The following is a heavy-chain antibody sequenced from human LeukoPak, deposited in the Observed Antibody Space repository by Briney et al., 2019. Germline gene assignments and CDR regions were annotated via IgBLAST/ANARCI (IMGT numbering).Heavy chain of an antibody. CDR3: ARVSGTFGELY. CDR1: GFTFSSYW. V-gene: IGHV3-21*01. J-gene: IGHJ4*02. D-gene: IGHD3-10*01. CDR2: ISTSSSYI. Sequence: GGSLRLSCAASGFTFSSYWMHWVRQAPGKGLEWVSSISTSSSYIYYADSVKGRFTISRDNAKNSLYLQMNSLRAEDTAVYYCARVSGTFGELYWGQGTLVTVSS.